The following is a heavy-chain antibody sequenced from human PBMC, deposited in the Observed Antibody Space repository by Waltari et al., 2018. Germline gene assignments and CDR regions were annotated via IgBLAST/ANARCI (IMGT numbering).Heavy chain of an antibody. CDR3: ARGLFGVVTPFDY. D-gene: IGHD3-3*01. CDR2: INHSGST. J-gene: IGHJ4*02. V-gene: IGHV4-34*01. Sequence: QVQLQQWGAGLLKPSETLSLTCAVYGGSFSGYYWSWIRQPPGKGLEWIGEINHSGSTNYNPSLKSRVTISVDTSKNQFSLKLSSVTAADTAVYYCARGLFGVVTPFDYWGQGTLVTVSS. CDR1: GGSFSGYY.